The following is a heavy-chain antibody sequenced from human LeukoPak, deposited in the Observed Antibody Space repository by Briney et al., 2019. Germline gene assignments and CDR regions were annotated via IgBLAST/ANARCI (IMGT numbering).Heavy chain of an antibody. CDR3: ARNYYGSGSYFGNWFDP. Sequence: SETLSLTCTVSGGSISGYYWSWIRQPPGKGLEWIGYIYYSGSTYYNPSLKSRVTISVDTSKNQFSLKLSSVTAADTAVYYCARNYYGSGSYFGNWFDPWGQGTLVTVSS. D-gene: IGHD3-10*01. V-gene: IGHV4-30-4*01. J-gene: IGHJ5*02. CDR2: IYYSGST. CDR1: GGSISGYY.